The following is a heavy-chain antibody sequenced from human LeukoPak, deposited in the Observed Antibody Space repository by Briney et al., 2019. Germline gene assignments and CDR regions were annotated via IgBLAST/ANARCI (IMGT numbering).Heavy chain of an antibody. Sequence: PSETLSLTCTVSGGSISSSNYYRGWIRQPPGKGLEWIGGIYHTGNTHYNPSLKSRVTISVDTSKNQLSLRLSSATAEDTALYYCILGGKLDYWGQGILVTVSS. D-gene: IGHD3-10*01. CDR2: IYHTGNT. J-gene: IGHJ4*02. V-gene: IGHV4-39*01. CDR1: GGSISSSNYY. CDR3: ILGGKLDY.